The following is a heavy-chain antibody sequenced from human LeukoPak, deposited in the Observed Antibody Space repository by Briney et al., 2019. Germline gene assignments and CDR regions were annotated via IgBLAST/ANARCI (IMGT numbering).Heavy chain of an antibody. CDR2: INPNSGGT. V-gene: IGHV1-2*02. Sequence: ASVKVSCKASGYTFTGYYMHWVRQAPGQGLEWMGWINPNSGGTNYAQKFQGRVTVTRDTSISTAYMELSRLRSDDTAVYYCARELLWFGELSVDYWGQGTLVTVSS. CDR1: GYTFTGYY. D-gene: IGHD3-10*01. J-gene: IGHJ4*02. CDR3: ARELLWFGELSVDY.